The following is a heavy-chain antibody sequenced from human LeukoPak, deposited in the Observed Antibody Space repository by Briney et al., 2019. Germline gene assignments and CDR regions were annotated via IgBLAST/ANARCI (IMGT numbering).Heavy chain of an antibody. CDR2: IIPIFGTA. CDR3: ARDSGSYYWYYYMDV. J-gene: IGHJ6*03. Sequence: ASVKVSCKASGGTFSSYAISWVRQAPGQGLEWMGRIIPIFGTANYAQKFQGRVTITTDESTSTAYMELSSLRSEDTVVYYCARDSGSYYWYYYMDVWGKGTTVTVSS. V-gene: IGHV1-69*05. CDR1: GGTFSSYA. D-gene: IGHD3-10*01.